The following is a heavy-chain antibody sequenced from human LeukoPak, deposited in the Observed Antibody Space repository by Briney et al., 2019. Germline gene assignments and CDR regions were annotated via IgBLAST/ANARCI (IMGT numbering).Heavy chain of an antibody. CDR1: GYTFTSYG. CDR3: ARAGGYVWGSYRPFDY. CDR2: ISAYKGNT. Sequence: ASVKVSRKASGYTFTSYGISGVRQAPGQGREGMGWISAYKGNTNYAQKLQGRDPRHGHTSTSTAYMELRSLISDDTAVYFCARAGGYVWGSYRPFDYWGQGTLVTVSS. J-gene: IGHJ4*02. V-gene: IGHV1-18*01. D-gene: IGHD3-16*02.